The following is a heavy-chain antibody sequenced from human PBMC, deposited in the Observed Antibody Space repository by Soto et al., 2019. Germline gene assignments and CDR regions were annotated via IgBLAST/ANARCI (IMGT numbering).Heavy chain of an antibody. D-gene: IGHD6-19*01. V-gene: IGHV3-7*02. CDR2: IKQDGTEK. CDR1: GFTFSSYW. J-gene: IGHJ4*02. CDR3: AGGTGWFIVD. Sequence: EVQLVESGGGLVQPGGSLRLSCAASGFTFSSYWMNWVRQAPGKGLEWVANIKQDGTEKPYVDSVKDRFTISRDNAKSSLHLQLNSLRADDTAVYYCAGGTGWFIVDWGQGTRVTVSS.